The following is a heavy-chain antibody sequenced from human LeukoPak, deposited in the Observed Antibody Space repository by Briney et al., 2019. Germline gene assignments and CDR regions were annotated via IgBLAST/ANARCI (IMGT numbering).Heavy chain of an antibody. CDR1: GGSFSGYY. J-gene: IGHJ5*02. V-gene: IGHV4-34*01. Sequence: KPSETLSLTCAVYGGSFSGYYWSWIRQPPGKGLEWIGEINHSGSTNYNPSLKSRVTISVDTSKNQFSLKLSSVTAADTAVYYCARDYSNWGWFDPWGQGTLVTVSS. CDR2: INHSGST. CDR3: ARDYSNWGWFDP. D-gene: IGHD4-11*01.